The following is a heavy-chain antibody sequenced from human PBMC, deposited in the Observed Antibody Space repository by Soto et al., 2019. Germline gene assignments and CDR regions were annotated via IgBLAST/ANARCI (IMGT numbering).Heavy chain of an antibody. CDR2: IRPYNGNA. V-gene: IGHV1-18*01. J-gene: IGHJ4*02. D-gene: IGHD4-17*01. CDR3: TRDDFGDYAIDY. Sequence: QVQLVQSGVEVKKPGASVKVSCETSGYTFTSYAISWVRQAPGQGLEWMGWIRPYNGNAVYAQKLQGRVTMTTDTSTSTAYMELRSLRSDDTAVYWCTRDDFGDYAIDYWGQGTLVTVSS. CDR1: GYTFTSYA.